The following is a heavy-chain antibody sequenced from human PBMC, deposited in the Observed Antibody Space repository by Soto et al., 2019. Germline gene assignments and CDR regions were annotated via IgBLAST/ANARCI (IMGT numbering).Heavy chain of an antibody. V-gene: IGHV3-66*01. CDR3: ARVGGDTITKDYCYYMDV. D-gene: IGHD2-21*02. J-gene: IGHJ6*03. CDR2: IYSGGST. CDR1: GFTVSSNY. Sequence: EVQLVESGGGLVQPGGSLRLSCAASGFTVSSNYMSWVRQAPGKGLEWVSVIYSGGSTYYADSVKGRFTISRDNSKNTLYLQMNSLRAEDTAVYYCARVGGDTITKDYCYYMDVWGKGTTVTVSS.